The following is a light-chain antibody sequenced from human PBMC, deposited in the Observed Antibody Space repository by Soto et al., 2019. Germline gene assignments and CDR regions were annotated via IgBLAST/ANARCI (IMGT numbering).Light chain of an antibody. J-gene: IGKJ5*01. Sequence: DIQMTQSPSSLSASLGDRVTITCRASQSISSYLNWYQQKPGKAPKLLIYAASSLQSGVPSRFSGSGSGTDFTLTISSLQPEDFATYYCQQSYSTPGTFGQGTRLEIK. V-gene: IGKV1-39*01. CDR1: QSISSY. CDR3: QQSYSTPGT. CDR2: AAS.